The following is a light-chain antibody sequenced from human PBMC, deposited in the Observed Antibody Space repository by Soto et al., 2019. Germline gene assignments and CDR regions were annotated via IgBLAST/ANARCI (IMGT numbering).Light chain of an antibody. V-gene: IGKV1D-12*01. J-gene: IGKJ1*01. CDR3: QQANSFPRT. CDR1: QAISTW. Sequence: DIQMTQSPSSVSASVGDRVTITCRASQAISTWLAWYQQKPGKAPKLLIYAASNLQTGVPSRFSGSGSGTVFTLTISILQPEDFATYYCQQANSFPRTFGQGTKVEIK. CDR2: AAS.